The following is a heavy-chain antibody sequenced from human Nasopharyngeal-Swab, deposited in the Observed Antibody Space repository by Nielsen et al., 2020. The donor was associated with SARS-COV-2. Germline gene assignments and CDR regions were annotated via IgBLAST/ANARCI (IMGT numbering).Heavy chain of an antibody. CDR2: MNPNSGNT. CDR3: ARSRVAKDYYYYYGMDV. CDR1: GYTFTSYD. Sequence: ASVKVSCKASGYTFTSYDINWVRQATGQGLEWMRWMNPNSGNTGYAQKFQGRVTMTRNTSISTAYMELSSLRSEDTAVYYCARSRVAKDYYYYYGMDVWGQGTTVTVSS. V-gene: IGHV1-8*01. J-gene: IGHJ6*02.